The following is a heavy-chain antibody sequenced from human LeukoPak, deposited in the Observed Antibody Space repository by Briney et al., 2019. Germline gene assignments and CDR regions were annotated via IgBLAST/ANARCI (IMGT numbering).Heavy chain of an antibody. Sequence: SETLSLTCTVSGGSISSSSYYWGWIRQPPGKGLEWIGSIYYSGSTYYSPSLKSRVTISVDTSKNQFSLKLSSVTAADTAVYYCARGAYYYDSSGYFFDYWGQGTLVTVSS. D-gene: IGHD3-22*01. J-gene: IGHJ4*02. CDR2: IYYSGST. CDR3: ARGAYYYDSSGYFFDY. V-gene: IGHV4-39*07. CDR1: GGSISSSSYY.